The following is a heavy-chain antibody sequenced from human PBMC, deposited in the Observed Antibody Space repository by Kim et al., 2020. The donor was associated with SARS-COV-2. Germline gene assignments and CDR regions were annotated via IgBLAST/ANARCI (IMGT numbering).Heavy chain of an antibody. D-gene: IGHD3-10*01. V-gene: IGHV3-15*01. J-gene: IGHJ6*02. Sequence: GGSLRLSCAASGFTFSNAWMSWVRLAPGKGLEWVGRIKSKTDGGTTDYAAPVKGRFTISRDDSKNTLYLQMNSLKTEDTAVYYCTTEYYYGSGIQYYYYGMDVWGQGTTVTVSS. CDR1: GFTFSNAW. CDR2: IKSKTDGGTT. CDR3: TTEYYYGSGIQYYYYGMDV.